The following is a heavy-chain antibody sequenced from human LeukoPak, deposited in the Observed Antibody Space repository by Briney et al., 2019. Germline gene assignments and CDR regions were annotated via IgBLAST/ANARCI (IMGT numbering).Heavy chain of an antibody. J-gene: IGHJ3*02. V-gene: IGHV3-20*04. CDR3: ARTVSSAGWSDDAFDI. D-gene: IGHD6-19*01. Sequence: PGGSLRLSCAASGFTFDDYGMSWARQAPGKGLEWVSGINWDGGSTGYADSVKGRFTISRDNAKNFLYLQMNNLRAEDTALYYCARTVSSAGWSDDAFDIWGQGTMVTVSS. CDR2: INWDGGST. CDR1: GFTFDDYG.